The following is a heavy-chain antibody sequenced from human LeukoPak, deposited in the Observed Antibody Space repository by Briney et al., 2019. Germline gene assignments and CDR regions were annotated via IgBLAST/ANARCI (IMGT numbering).Heavy chain of an antibody. J-gene: IGHJ6*03. CDR1: GGSISGYY. V-gene: IGHV3-21*01. CDR2: ISSSSSYI. Sequence: ETLSLTCTVSGGSISGYYWSWVRQAPGKGLEWVSSISSSSSYIYYADSVKGRFTISTDNAKSSLYLQMNSLRAEDTAIYYCARDPYNGNYGDSYYYYMDVWGKGTTVTISS. D-gene: IGHD1-26*01. CDR3: ARDPYNGNYGDSYYYYMDV.